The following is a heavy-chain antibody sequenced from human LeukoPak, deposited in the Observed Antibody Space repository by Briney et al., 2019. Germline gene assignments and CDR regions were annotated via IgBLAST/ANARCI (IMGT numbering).Heavy chain of an antibody. CDR2: VYSSGSP. CDR1: GGSISSYY. D-gene: IGHD6-25*01. V-gene: IGHV4-4*07. Sequence: PSETLSLTCTVSGGSISSYYWSWIRQPAGKGLEWLGYVYSSGSPNYNPSLRSRVSMSVDTSKNQFSLKLSSVTAADTTVYYCASVSVSSAGYHFYYYGMDVWGKGTTVIVSS. J-gene: IGHJ6*04. CDR3: ASVSVSSAGYHFYYYGMDV.